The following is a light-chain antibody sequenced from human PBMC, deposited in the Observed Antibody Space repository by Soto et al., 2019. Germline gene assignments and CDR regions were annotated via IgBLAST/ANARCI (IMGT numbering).Light chain of an antibody. CDR1: QSVSGW. CDR3: HQYKTYWT. CDR2: GAS. Sequence: DIQMTQSPSTLSASVGDRVTITCRASQSVSGWLAWYQQKPGKAPKVLIFGASSLESGVPSRFSGSGSGTEFTLTISSLQPDDFATYYCHQYKTYWTFGQGTKVEIK. J-gene: IGKJ1*01. V-gene: IGKV1-5*01.